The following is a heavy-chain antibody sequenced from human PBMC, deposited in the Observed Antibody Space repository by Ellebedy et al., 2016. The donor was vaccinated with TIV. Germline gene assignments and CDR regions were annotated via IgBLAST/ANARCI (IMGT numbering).Heavy chain of an antibody. Sequence: GESLKISXAASGFTFSSYGMHWVRQAPGKGLEWVAVISYDGSNKYYADSVKGRFTISRDNSKNTLYLQMNSLRAEDTAVYYCAKVPYCSSTSCYTTPDYYYYGMDVWGQGTTVTVSS. CDR1: GFTFSSYG. CDR3: AKVPYCSSTSCYTTPDYYYYGMDV. CDR2: ISYDGSNK. D-gene: IGHD2-2*02. V-gene: IGHV3-30*18. J-gene: IGHJ6*02.